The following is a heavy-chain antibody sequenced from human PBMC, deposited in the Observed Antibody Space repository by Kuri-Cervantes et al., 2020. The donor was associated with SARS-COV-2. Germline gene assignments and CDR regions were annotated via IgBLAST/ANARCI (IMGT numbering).Heavy chain of an antibody. J-gene: IGHJ5*02. V-gene: IGHV1-8*02. Sequence: ASVKVSCKASGGTFSSYTISWVRQAPGQGLEWMGWMNPNSGNTGYAQKFQGRVTMTRNTSISTAYMELSSLRSEDTAVYYCARGGVSEEPPRSNWFDPWGQGTLVTVSS. CDR2: MNPNSGNT. D-gene: IGHD1-26*01. CDR1: GGTFSSYT. CDR3: ARGGVSEEPPRSNWFDP.